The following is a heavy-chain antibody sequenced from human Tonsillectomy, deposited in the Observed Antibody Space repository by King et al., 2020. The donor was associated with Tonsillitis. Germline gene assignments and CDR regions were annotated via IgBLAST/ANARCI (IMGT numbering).Heavy chain of an antibody. V-gene: IGHV1-58*01. CDR3: APDPRPDYDILTGNPRYGMDV. J-gene: IGHJ6*02. CDR1: GFSFTSSA. CDR2: IVVGSGTR. D-gene: IGHD3-9*01. Sequence: QLVQSGPEVMQPGTSVKVSCKASGFSFTSSAVQWVRQARGQRLEWLGWIVVGSGTRNYAQKFQERLTITRDMSTSTAYMELSYLRSEDTAVYYCAPDPRPDYDILTGNPRYGMDVWGQGTTVTVSS.